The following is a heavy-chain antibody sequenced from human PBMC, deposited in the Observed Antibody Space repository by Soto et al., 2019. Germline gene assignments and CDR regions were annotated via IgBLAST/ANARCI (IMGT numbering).Heavy chain of an antibody. J-gene: IGHJ4*02. D-gene: IGHD5-18*01. CDR3: ASLRQLWLWG. V-gene: IGHV4-34*01. CDR2: INHSGST. Sequence: PSETLSLTCAVYGGSFSGYYWSWIRQPPGKGLEWIGEINHSGSTNYNPSLKSRVTISVDTSKNQFSLKLSSVTAADTAGYYCASLRQLWLWGWGQGTLVTVSS. CDR1: GGSFSGYY.